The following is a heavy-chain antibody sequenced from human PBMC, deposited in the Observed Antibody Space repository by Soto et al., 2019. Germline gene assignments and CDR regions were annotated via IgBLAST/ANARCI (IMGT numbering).Heavy chain of an antibody. D-gene: IGHD6-13*01. J-gene: IGHJ4*02. CDR3: ARDQQQLADY. V-gene: IGHV1-69*05. Sequence: GASVKVSCKASGYTFTSYAISWVRQAPGQGLEWMGGIIPIFGTANYAQKFQGRVTMTRDTSTSTVYMELSSLRSEDTAVYYCARDQQQLADYWGQGTLVTVSS. CDR2: IIPIFGTA. CDR1: GYTFTSYA.